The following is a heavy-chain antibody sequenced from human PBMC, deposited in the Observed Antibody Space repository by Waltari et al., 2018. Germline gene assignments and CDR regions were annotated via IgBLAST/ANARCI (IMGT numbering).Heavy chain of an antibody. CDR1: GYTFTSYA. CDR3: ASHPHGSGTDY. J-gene: IGHJ4*02. Sequence: QVQLVQSGAEVKKPGASVKVPCKASGYTFTSYAITWVRQATGQGLEWMGWMNTNSGNTGYAQKFQGRVTITRNTSISTAYMELSSLRSEDTAVYYCASHPHGSGTDYWGQGTLVTVSS. V-gene: IGHV1-8*03. CDR2: MNTNSGNT. D-gene: IGHD3-10*01.